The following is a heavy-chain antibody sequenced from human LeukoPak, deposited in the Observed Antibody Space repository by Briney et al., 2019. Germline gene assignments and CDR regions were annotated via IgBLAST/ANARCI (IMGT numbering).Heavy chain of an antibody. CDR1: GGSISSYY. CDR2: IYYSGST. D-gene: IGHD5-12*01. CDR3: ARDYDGFDY. J-gene: IGHJ4*02. V-gene: IGHV4-59*01. Sequence: PSETLPLTCTVSGGSISSYYWSWIRQPPGKGLEWIGYIYYSGSTNYNPSLKSRVTISVDTSKNQFSLKLSSVTAADTAVYYCARDYDGFDYWGQGTLVTVSS.